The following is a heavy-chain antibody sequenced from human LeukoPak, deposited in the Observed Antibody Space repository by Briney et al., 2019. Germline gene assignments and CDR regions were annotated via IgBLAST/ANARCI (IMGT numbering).Heavy chain of an antibody. D-gene: IGHD6-19*01. CDR3: ARDRGSGWHTFDY. Sequence: PGGSLRLSCAASGFTFSSYYMSWVRQAPGKGLEWVSSISSSTSYMFYADSVRGRFTISRDSAKNSLYLQMNSLRAEDTAVYYCARDRGSGWHTFDYWGQGTLVTVSS. V-gene: IGHV3-21*01. CDR1: GFTFSSYY. CDR2: ISSSTSYM. J-gene: IGHJ4*02.